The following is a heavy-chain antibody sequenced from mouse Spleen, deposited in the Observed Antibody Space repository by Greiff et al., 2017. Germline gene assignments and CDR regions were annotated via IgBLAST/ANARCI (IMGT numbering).Heavy chain of an antibody. CDR1: GYTFTDYE. CDR2: IDPETGGT. J-gene: IGHJ3*01. V-gene: IGHV1-15*01. CDR3: TRGSYYDYDVTY. Sequence: QVQLKESGAELVRPGASVTLSCKASGYTFTDYEMHWVKQTPVHGLEWIGAIDPETGGTAYNQKFKGKAILTADKSSSTAYMELRSLTSEDSAVYYCTRGSYYDYDVTYWGQGTLVTVSA. D-gene: IGHD2-4*01.